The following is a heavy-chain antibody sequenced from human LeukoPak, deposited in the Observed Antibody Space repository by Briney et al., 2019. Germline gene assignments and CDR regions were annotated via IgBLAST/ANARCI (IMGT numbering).Heavy chain of an antibody. V-gene: IGHV4-38-2*02. Sequence: PSETLSLTCAVSGYSISSGYYWGWIRQPPGKGLEWIGNIYHSGSTYYNPSLKSRFTISVDTSKNQFSLKLSSVTAADTAVYYCEREHYSREATSWFDPWGQGTLVTVSS. J-gene: IGHJ5*02. CDR1: GYSISSGYY. D-gene: IGHD6-19*01. CDR3: EREHYSREATSWFDP. CDR2: IYHSGST.